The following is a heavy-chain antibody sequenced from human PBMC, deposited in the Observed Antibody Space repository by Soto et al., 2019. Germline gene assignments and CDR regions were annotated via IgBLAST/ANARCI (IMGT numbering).Heavy chain of an antibody. CDR1: GGSFSNNY. V-gene: IGHV4-34*01. CDR2: ISPSGTT. D-gene: IGHD3-10*01. CDR3: ATSLWFGTQPEI. Sequence: TLSLTCAVYGGSFSNNYWTWFRQPPGKGLEWIGEISPSGTTKYIPSLKSRGTISVDTSRKQFFLKVTSVSAADTAVYYCATSLWFGTQPEIWGPGTLVTVSS. J-gene: IGHJ4*02.